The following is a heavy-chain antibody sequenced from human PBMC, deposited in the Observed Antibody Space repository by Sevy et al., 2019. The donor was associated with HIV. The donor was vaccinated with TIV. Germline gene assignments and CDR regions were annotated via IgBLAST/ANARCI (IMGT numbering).Heavy chain of an antibody. V-gene: IGHV3-30*02. D-gene: IGHD3-9*01. J-gene: IGHJ4*02. CDR2: IFYDGSDE. Sequence: GGSLRLSCAASGFTFSSYGMHWVRHAPGKGLEWVAFIFYDGSDEYYADSVKGRFTISRDNSKNTLYLQMNSLRAADTAVYYCASDILTVSDYWGQGTLVTVSS. CDR3: ASDILTVSDY. CDR1: GFTFSSYG.